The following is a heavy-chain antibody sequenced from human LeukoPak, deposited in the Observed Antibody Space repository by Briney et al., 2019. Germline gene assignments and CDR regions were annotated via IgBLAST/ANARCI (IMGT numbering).Heavy chain of an antibody. CDR1: GASISSYY. J-gene: IGHJ4*02. D-gene: IGHD6-13*01. CDR2: IFYSGST. Sequence: SETLSLTCTVSGASISSYYWSWIRQPPGKGLEWIGYIFYSGSTLYNPTLQSRVTISVDTSKNQFSLKLTSVTAADTAVYYCASGPYPAAGTDHQFDYWGQGTLVTVSS. CDR3: ASGPYPAAGTDHQFDY. V-gene: IGHV4-59*01.